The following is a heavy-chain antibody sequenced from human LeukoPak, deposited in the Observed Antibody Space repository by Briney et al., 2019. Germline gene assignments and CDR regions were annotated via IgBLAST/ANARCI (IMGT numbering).Heavy chain of an antibody. V-gene: IGHV3-7*01. D-gene: IGHD3-3*01. CDR2: PKTDGKVK. CDR1: GFTLSIYH. J-gene: IGHJ6*02. Sequence: GGSLRVSSVAPGFTLSIYHMSWVRQAPGKGLERVAPPKTDGKVKNYVDPVKGGYSLSRDNAPNSLHLQLKSPGADETPVYYSSIEAGGDTIFGPRMDVLGQGTAVSVSS. CDR3: SIEAGGDTIFGPRMDV.